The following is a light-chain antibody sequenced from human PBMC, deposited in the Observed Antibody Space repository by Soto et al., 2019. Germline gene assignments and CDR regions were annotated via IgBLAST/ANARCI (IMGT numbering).Light chain of an antibody. V-gene: IGLV2-8*01. J-gene: IGLJ1*01. CDR2: EVN. CDR1: SNDVGGYNY. CDR3: SSFAVGNSFV. Sequence: QSALTQPPSASGSPGQSVTISCTGTSNDVGGYNYVSWYQQHPGKAPKLMIYEVNKRPSGVPDRFSGSKSGNTASLTVSGLQAEDEADYYCSSFAVGNSFVFGTGTKLTVL.